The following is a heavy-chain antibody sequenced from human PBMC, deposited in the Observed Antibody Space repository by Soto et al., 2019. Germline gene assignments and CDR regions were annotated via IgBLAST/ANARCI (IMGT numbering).Heavy chain of an antibody. CDR1: GGSFSGYY. J-gene: IGHJ6*03. CDR2: INHSGST. CDR3: ARGRDDFWSYYYYMDV. Sequence: QVQLQQWGAGLLKPSETLSLTCAVYGGSFSGYYWSWIRQPPGKGLEWIGEINHSGSTNYNPSLKSRVTISVDTSKNKFSLKLSSVTAADTAVYYCARGRDDFWSYYYYMDVWCKGTTVTVSS. V-gene: IGHV4-34*01. D-gene: IGHD3-3*01.